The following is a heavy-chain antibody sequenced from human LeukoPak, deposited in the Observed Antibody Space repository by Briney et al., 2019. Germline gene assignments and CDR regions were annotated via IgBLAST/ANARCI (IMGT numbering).Heavy chain of an antibody. CDR1: GFTFGSHA. CDR3: ARVHYGSGKSSDY. CDR2: ISSSSSYI. Sequence: RSGGSLRLSCEASGFTFGSHAMYWVRQAPGKGPEWVSSISSSSSYIYYADSVKGRFTISRDNAKNSLYLQMNSLRAEDTAVYYCARVHYGSGKSSDYWGQGTLVTVSS. D-gene: IGHD3-10*01. V-gene: IGHV3-21*01. J-gene: IGHJ4*02.